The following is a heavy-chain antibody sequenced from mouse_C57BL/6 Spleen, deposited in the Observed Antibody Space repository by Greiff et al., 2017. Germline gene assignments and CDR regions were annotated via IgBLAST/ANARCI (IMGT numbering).Heavy chain of an antibody. CDR3: ARSGLWNFDY. V-gene: IGHV1-80*01. CDR2: IYPGDGDT. J-gene: IGHJ2*01. CDR1: GYAFSSYW. Sequence: VKLMESGAELVKPGASVKISCKASGYAFSSYWMNWVKQRPGKGLEWIGQIYPGDGDTNYNGKFKGKATLTADKSSSTAYMQLSSLTSEDSAVYFCARSGLWNFDYWGQGTTLTVSS. D-gene: IGHD6-1*01.